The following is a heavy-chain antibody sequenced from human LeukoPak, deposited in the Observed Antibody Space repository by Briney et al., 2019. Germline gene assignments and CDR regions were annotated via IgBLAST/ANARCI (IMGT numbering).Heavy chain of an antibody. V-gene: IGHV1-2*02. CDR2: INPNSGGT. CDR1: GYTFTDYY. J-gene: IGHJ6*03. Sequence: GASVKVSRKASGYTFTDYYMHWVRQAPGQGLEWMGWINPNSGGTNYAQKFLGRVTMTRDTSISTAYMELSRLKSDDTAVYYCAREYYDILTGYDPYYYMDVWGKGTTVTVSS. CDR3: AREYYDILTGYDPYYYMDV. D-gene: IGHD3-9*01.